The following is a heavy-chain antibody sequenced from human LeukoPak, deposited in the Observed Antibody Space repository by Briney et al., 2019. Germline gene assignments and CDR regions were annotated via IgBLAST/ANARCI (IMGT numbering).Heavy chain of an antibody. J-gene: IGHJ3*02. CDR3: ARVLLYYDRSDGAFDI. V-gene: IGHV1-18*01. D-gene: IGHD3-22*01. CDR2: ISAYNGNT. CDR1: GYTFTSYG. Sequence: ASVKVSCKASGYTFTSYGISWVRQAPGQGLEWMGWISAYNGNTNYAQKLQGRVTMTTDTSTSTTYMELRSLRSDDTAVYYCARVLLYYDRSDGAFDIWGQGTMVTVSS.